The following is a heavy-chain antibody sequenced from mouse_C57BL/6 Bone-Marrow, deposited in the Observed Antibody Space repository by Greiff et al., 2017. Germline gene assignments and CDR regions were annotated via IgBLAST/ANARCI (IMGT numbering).Heavy chain of an antibody. D-gene: IGHD1-1*02. CDR2: IIPENGGT. CDR3: ARYRGGYDYAMDY. V-gene: IGHV1-26*01. J-gene: IGHJ4*01. CDR1: GYTFTDYY. Sequence: EVQLVESGPELVKPGASVKISCKASGYTFTDYYMNWVKQSPGQRLEWIGGIIPENGGTSYNQKFKGKATLTVDKSSSTAYMELSSLTSEDSAVYYCARYRGGYDYAMDYGGQGTSVTVSS.